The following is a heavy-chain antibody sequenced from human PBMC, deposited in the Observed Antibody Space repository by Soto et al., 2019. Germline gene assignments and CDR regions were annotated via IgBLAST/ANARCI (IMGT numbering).Heavy chain of an antibody. Sequence: SETLSLTCNVSGGSISHYYWSWIRQPPGKGLEWIGCISYSGSANYNPSLKSRVAISGDTSKNQFSLKMTSVTTADTAIYYCARGYNCLLPYEHWGQGTLVTVSS. CDR1: GGSISHYY. CDR2: ISYSGSA. J-gene: IGHJ1*01. V-gene: IGHV4-59*01. D-gene: IGHD1-1*01. CDR3: ARGYNCLLPYEH.